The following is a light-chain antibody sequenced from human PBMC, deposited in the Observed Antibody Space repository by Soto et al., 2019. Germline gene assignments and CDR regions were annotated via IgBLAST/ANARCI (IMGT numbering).Light chain of an antibody. J-gene: IGLJ2*01. Sequence: QSVLTQPPSVSAAPGQKVTMSCSGGSFNIGDNYVSWYQQLPGTAPKLLIYDNNKRPSGIPDRFSGSKSGTSATLDISGLQTGDEADYYCGSWDTSLSGIIFGGGTKLTVL. CDR2: DNN. CDR1: SFNIGDNY. V-gene: IGLV1-51*01. CDR3: GSWDTSLSGII.